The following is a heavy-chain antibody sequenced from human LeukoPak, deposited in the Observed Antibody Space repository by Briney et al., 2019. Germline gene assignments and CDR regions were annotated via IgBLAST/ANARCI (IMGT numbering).Heavy chain of an antibody. V-gene: IGHV1-18*01. CDR1: GYTFTSYG. D-gene: IGHD3-3*01. J-gene: IGHJ6*02. CDR3: ARAATLRFLEWLSRDYYYYGMDV. CDR2: ISAYNGNT. Sequence: GASVKVSCKASGYTFTSYGISWVRQAPGQGLERMGWISAYNGNTNYAQKLQGRVTMTTDTSTSTAYMELRSLRSDDTAVYYCARAATLRFLEWLSRDYYYYGMDVWGQGTTVTVSS.